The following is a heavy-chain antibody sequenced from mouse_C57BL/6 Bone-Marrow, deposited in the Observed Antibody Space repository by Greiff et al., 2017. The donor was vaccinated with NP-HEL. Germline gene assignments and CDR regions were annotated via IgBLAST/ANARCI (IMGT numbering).Heavy chain of an antibody. V-gene: IGHV1-18*01. D-gene: IGHD1-1*01. CDR3: ARRGVVACHWYFDV. Sequence: VQLQQSGPELVKPGASVKIPCKASGYTFTDYNMDWVKQSHGKSLEWIGDINPNNGGTIYNQKFKGKATLTVDKSSSTAYMELRSLTSEDTAVYYCARRGVVACHWYFDVWGTGTTVTVSS. CDR2: INPNNGGT. J-gene: IGHJ1*03. CDR1: GYTFTDYN.